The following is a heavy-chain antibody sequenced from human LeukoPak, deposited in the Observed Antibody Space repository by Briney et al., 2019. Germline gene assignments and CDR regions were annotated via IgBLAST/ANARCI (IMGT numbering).Heavy chain of an antibody. CDR1: GYSFTSYW. Sequence: GESLKISCKGSGYSFTSYWIGWVRQMPGKGLEWMGIIYPGDSDTRYSPSFQGHVTISADKSISTAYLQWSSLKASDTAMYYCARLPSPDYYYYGMDVWGQGTTVTVSS. CDR3: ARLPSPDYYYYGMDV. V-gene: IGHV5-51*01. J-gene: IGHJ6*02. CDR2: IYPGDSDT.